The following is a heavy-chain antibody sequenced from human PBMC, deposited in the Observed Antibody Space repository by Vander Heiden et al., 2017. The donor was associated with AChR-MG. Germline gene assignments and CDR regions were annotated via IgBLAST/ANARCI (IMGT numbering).Heavy chain of an antibody. J-gene: IGHJ6*02. CDR2: ISSSSSYI. CDR1: GFTFSSYS. CDR3: ARGGGWTGPYEADV. Sequence: EVQLVESGGGLVKPGGSLRLSCAASGFTFSSYSMNWVRQAPGKGLEWVSSISSSSSYIYYADSVKGRFTISRDNAKNSLYLQMNSMRAEDTAVYYCARGGGWTGPYEADVWGQGTTVTVSS. D-gene: IGHD3-9*01. V-gene: IGHV3-21*01.